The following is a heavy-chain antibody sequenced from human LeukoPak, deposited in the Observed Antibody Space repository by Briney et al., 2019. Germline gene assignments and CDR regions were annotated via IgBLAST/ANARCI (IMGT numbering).Heavy chain of an antibody. CDR3: ARAEMARNFDY. D-gene: IGHD5-24*01. CDR1: GFTFSSYS. CDR2: ISSSSSYI. Sequence: GGSLRLSCAASGFTFSSYSMNWVRQAPGKGLEWVSSISSSSSYIYYADSVKGRSTISRDNAKNSLYLQMNSLRAEDTAVYYCARAEMARNFDYWGQGTLVTVSS. V-gene: IGHV3-21*01. J-gene: IGHJ4*02.